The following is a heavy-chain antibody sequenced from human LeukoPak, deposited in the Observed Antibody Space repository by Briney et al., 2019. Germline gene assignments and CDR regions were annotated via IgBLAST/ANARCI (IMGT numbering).Heavy chain of an antibody. D-gene: IGHD6-19*01. CDR2: IHTSGST. Sequence: KPSETLSLTCTVSGGSISNYHWSWIRQPAGKGLEWIGQIHTSGSTNYNPPLKSRVSMSIDTTEDQVPLTIRSVAAADTAFYYCARRDISSGWSFDYWGQGTLVTVSS. V-gene: IGHV4-4*07. CDR3: ARRDISSGWSFDY. CDR1: GGSISNYH. J-gene: IGHJ4*02.